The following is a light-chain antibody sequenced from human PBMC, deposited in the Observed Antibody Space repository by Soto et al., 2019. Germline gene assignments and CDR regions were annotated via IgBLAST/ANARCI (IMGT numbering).Light chain of an antibody. Sequence: DIVMTQSPDSLAVSLGERATINCTSSQSVLDSSTNKNYLSWYHQKPGQPPQLLIHWASIRESGVPDRFSGSGSRPDFTLTISSLQAEDVALYYCQQYYETPHTFGLGTKLEIK. CDR3: QQYYETPHT. J-gene: IGKJ2*01. CDR1: QSVLDSSTNKNY. V-gene: IGKV4-1*01. CDR2: WAS.